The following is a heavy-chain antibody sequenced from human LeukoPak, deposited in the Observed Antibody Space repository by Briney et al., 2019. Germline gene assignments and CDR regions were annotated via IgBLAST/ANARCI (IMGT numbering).Heavy chain of an antibody. J-gene: IGHJ4*02. V-gene: IGHV3-21*01. CDR3: ASVGLGYCSGGSCFSDY. D-gene: IGHD2-15*01. Sequence: PGGSLRLSCAASGFTFSTYSMNWVRQAPGKGLEWVSSISSSSSYIYYADSVKGRFTISRDNAKNSLYLQMNSLRAEDTAVYYCASVGLGYCSGGSCFSDYWGQGTLVTVSS. CDR2: ISSSSSYI. CDR1: GFTFSTYS.